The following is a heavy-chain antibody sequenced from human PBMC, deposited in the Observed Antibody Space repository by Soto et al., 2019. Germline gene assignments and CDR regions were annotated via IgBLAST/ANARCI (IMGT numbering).Heavy chain of an antibody. CDR3: AGGDVNYRGCSSTSCRGRFDY. D-gene: IGHD2-2*01. CDR1: GGSFSGYY. J-gene: IGHJ4*02. V-gene: IGHV4-34*01. Sequence: QVQLQQWGAGLLKPSETLSLTCAVYGGSFSGYYWSWIRQPPGQGLEWIGEVNHSGSNNYNPSLKSRVTISVATSKNQFSLKLSSLTAADTAVYYCAGGDVNYRGCSSTSCRGRFDYWGQGNLVTVSS. CDR2: VNHSGSN.